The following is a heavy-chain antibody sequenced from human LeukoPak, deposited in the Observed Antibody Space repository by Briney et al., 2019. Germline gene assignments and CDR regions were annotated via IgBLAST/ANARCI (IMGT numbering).Heavy chain of an antibody. CDR3: VSPRGFSYGYFDN. V-gene: IGHV4-59*05. Sequence: ETLSLTCTVSGGSIRSYYWSWIRQSPGKGLEWIGSIYYSKNTYYNPSLKSRVTISADTSKNQFSLTLGSVSATDTAVYYCVSPRGFSYGYFDNWGQGTLVTVSS. J-gene: IGHJ4*02. CDR1: GGSIRSYY. D-gene: IGHD5-18*01. CDR2: IYYSKNT.